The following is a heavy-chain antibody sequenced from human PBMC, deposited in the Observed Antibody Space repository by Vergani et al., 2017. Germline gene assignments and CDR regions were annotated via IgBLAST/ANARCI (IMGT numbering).Heavy chain of an antibody. V-gene: IGHV3-30-3*01. CDR1: GFTFSSYA. Sequence: QVQLVESGGGVVQPGRSLRLSCAASGFTFSSYAMHWVRQAPGKGLEWVAVISYDGSNKYYADSVKGRFTISRDNSKNTLYLQMNSLRAEDTAVYYCARIGAGDYYDSSGFYYFDYWGQGTLVTVSS. CDR3: ARIGAGDYYDSSGFYYFDY. CDR2: ISYDGSNK. J-gene: IGHJ4*02. D-gene: IGHD3-22*01.